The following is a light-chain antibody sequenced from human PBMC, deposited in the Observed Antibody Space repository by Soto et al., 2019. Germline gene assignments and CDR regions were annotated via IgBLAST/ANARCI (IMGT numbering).Light chain of an antibody. J-gene: IGKJ2*03. V-gene: IGKV3D-15*01. CDR3: HQHNKWPHS. Sequence: EVVMTQSPATLSVSPGERVTLSCRASQTVSSNLAWFQQRPGQTPRLLIYGASSRATGVAARLSGSGSGTEFTLTITSLQSEDVAVYYCHQHNKWPHSFGQGTKLEI. CDR2: GAS. CDR1: QTVSSN.